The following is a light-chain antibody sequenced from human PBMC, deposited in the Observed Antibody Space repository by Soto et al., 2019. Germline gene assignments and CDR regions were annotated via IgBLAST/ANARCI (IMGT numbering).Light chain of an antibody. CDR3: QQYNNWPWT. J-gene: IGKJ1*01. CDR1: QSVSRY. V-gene: IGKV3D-15*01. CDR2: DAS. Sequence: EIVMTQSPATLSVSPGERATLSCRASQSVSRYLAWYQQKPGQAPRLLIYDASYRATGIPARFSGSGSGTEFTLTISSLQSVDFAVYSCQQYNNWPWTFGQGTMV.